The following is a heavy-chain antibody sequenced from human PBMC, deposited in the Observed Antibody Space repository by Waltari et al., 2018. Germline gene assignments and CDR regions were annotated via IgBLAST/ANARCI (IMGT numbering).Heavy chain of an antibody. J-gene: IGHJ3*02. CDR2: IRRKVNGGTT. Sequence: EVQLVESGGGLVQPGLSLSLPREASGFPLGVYGLGWFRQAPGMGLQWVGYIRRKVNGGTTEYAASVKGRFTISRDDSKSNAYLQMNSLKTEDTAVYYCTRVVVTFGGVIDAFDIWGQGTMVTVSS. CDR3: TRVVVTFGGVIDAFDI. CDR1: GFPLGVYG. V-gene: IGHV3-49*03. D-gene: IGHD3-16*02.